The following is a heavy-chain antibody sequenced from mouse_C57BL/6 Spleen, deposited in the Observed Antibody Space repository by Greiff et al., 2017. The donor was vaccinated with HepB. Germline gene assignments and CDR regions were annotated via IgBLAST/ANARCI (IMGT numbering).Heavy chain of an antibody. D-gene: IGHD1-1*01. J-gene: IGHJ3*01. CDR1: GYTFTSYW. CDR3: ARNRYYYGSSSPWFAY. CDR2: INPSNGGT. Sequence: QVQLQQPGTELVKPGASVKLSCKASGYTFTSYWMHWVKQRPGQGLEWIGNINPSNGGTNYNEKFKSKATLTVDKSSSTAYMQLSSLTSEDSAVYYCARNRYYYGSSSPWFAYWGQGTLVTVSA. V-gene: IGHV1-53*01.